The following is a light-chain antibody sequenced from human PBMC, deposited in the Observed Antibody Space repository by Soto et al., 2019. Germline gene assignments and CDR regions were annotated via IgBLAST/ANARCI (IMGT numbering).Light chain of an antibody. V-gene: IGLV2-8*01. CDR1: SSDVGTHGY. J-gene: IGLJ3*02. Sequence: QSVLTQPPSASGSPGQSVTISCTGTSSDVGTHGYVSWYQQHAGKAPKLMIYDVTKRPSGGPDRFSGSKSANTASLTVSGLQAEDEADYYCMCYAGGNNWVFGGGTQLTVL. CDR2: DVT. CDR3: MCYAGGNNWV.